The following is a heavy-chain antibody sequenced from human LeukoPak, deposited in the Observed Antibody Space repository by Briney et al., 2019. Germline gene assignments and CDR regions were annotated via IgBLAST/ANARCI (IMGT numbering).Heavy chain of an antibody. CDR3: ARGGGGGLPYYYGMDV. V-gene: IGHV3-21*01. D-gene: IGHD2-15*01. Sequence: SGGSLRLSCAASGFTFSSYSMNWVRQASGKGLEWVSSISSSSSYIYYADSVKGRFTISRDNAKNSLYLQMNSLRAEDTAVYYCARGGGGGLPYYYGMDVWGQGTTVTVSS. CDR1: GFTFSSYS. CDR2: ISSSSSYI. J-gene: IGHJ6*02.